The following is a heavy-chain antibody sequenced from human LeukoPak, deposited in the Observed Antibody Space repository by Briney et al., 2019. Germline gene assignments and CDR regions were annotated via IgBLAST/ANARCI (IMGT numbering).Heavy chain of an antibody. CDR3: ARLITMVRGVRYYYHYYMDV. Sequence: GGSLRLSCAASGFTLSDFWMTWVRQAPGKGLEWVANIEQDGSDKDYVDSVKGRFTISRDNAKNSLYLQMDSLTAEDTAVYFCARLITMVRGVRYYYHYYMDVWGKGTTVTVSS. CDR1: GFTLSDFW. J-gene: IGHJ6*03. V-gene: IGHV3-7*01. D-gene: IGHD3-10*01. CDR2: IEQDGSDK.